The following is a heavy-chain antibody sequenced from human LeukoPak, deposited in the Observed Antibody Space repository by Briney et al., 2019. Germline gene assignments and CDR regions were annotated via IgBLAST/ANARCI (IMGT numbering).Heavy chain of an antibody. J-gene: IGHJ6*03. CDR3: AKDIEAAAGMDV. CDR2: ISWDGGST. CDR1: GFTFDDYT. D-gene: IGHD6-13*01. Sequence: PGGSLRLSCAASGFTFDDYTMHWVRRAPGKGLEWVSLISWDGGSTYYADSVKGRFTVSRDNSKNSLYLQMNSLRTEDTALYYCAKDIEAAAGMDVWGKGTTVTVSS. V-gene: IGHV3-43*01.